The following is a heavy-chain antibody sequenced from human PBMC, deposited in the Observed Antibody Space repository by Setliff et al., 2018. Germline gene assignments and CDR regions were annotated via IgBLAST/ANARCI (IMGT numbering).Heavy chain of an antibody. CDR3: ARGGTFRYFDY. J-gene: IGHJ4*02. V-gene: IGHV4-59*01. CDR1: GASISNDY. CDR2: VYDRGSI. Sequence: SETLSLTCTVSGASISNDYWSWIRQPPGKGLEWIGHVYDRGSISAYNPSLKSRLTISVDTSKNQFSLKLRSVTAADTAVYYCARGGTFRYFDYWGQGTPVTVSS. D-gene: IGHD5-12*01.